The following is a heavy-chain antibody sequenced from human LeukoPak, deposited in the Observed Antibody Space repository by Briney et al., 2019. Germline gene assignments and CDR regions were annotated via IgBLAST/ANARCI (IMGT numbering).Heavy chain of an antibody. J-gene: IGHJ5*02. V-gene: IGHV4-39*07. CDR3: ARESYDILTGYDP. CDR1: GDSISTSSYY. Sequence: PSETLSLTCTVSGDSISTSSYYWGWIRQPPGKGLEWIGSIHYSGSTYYNPSLKSRVTISVDTSKNQFSLKLSSVTAADTAVYYCARESYDILTGYDPWGQGTLVTVSS. CDR2: IHYSGST. D-gene: IGHD3-9*01.